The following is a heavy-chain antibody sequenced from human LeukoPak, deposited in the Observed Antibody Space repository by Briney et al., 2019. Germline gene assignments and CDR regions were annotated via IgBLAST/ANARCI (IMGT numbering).Heavy chain of an antibody. J-gene: IGHJ6*03. CDR3: ARSRKYSRSFYYMDV. Sequence: SETLSLTCTVSGGSISSSSYYWGWIRQPPGKGLEWIGGIYYSGSTYYNPSLKSRVTISVDTSKNQFSLKLSSVTAADTAVYYCARSRKYSRSFYYMDVWGKGTTVTISS. D-gene: IGHD6-6*01. CDR1: GGSISSSSYY. V-gene: IGHV4-39*07. CDR2: IYYSGST.